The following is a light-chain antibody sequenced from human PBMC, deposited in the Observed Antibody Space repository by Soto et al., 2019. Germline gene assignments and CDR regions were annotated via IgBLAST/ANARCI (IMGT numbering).Light chain of an antibody. CDR2: GAS. V-gene: IGKV3D-20*01. CDR3: QHYGTSPPYS. CDR1: QSVSSSS. Sequence: EIVLTQSPATLSLSPGERATLSCGASQSVSSSSLAWYQHKPGLAPRLLVYGASSRDTGIPDRFSGSGSGTDFTLIISRLEPEDFAVYYCQHYGTSPPYSFGQGTKLEIK. J-gene: IGKJ2*03.